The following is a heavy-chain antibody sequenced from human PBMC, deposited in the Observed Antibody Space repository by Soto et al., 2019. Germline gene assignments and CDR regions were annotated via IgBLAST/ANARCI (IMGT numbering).Heavy chain of an antibody. Sequence: SETLSLTCTVSGGSSSSGGDYRSWIRRRPGRGLGWIGYIYCSGGAYYNPSLKSRVTISVDTSKNQFSLKLSSVTAADAAVYYCARALHWFDLWGQGTLVTVSS. CDR3: ARALHWFDL. V-gene: IGHV4-31*02. CDR1: GGSSSSGGDY. CDR2: IYCSGGA. J-gene: IGHJ5*02.